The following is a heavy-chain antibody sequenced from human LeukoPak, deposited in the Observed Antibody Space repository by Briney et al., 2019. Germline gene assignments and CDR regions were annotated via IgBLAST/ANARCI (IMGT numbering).Heavy chain of an antibody. J-gene: IGHJ4*02. Sequence: ASVKVSCKASGYTFTNYGINWVRQAPGQGLEWMGWISGHNGNTNYAHKFQGRVSMTTDTPTRTAYMELKSLRSDDTAVYYCVLGDILTGYWAEYFPYWGQGTLVTVSS. CDR3: VLGDILTGYWAEYFPY. V-gene: IGHV1-18*01. CDR1: GYTFTNYG. D-gene: IGHD3-9*01. CDR2: ISGHNGNT.